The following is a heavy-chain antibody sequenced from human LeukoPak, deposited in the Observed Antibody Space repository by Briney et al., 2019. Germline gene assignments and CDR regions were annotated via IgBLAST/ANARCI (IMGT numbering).Heavy chain of an antibody. CDR1: GFTFSNYA. Sequence: GGSLRLSCAASGFTFSNYAMSWVRQAPGKGLEWVSSMSGSGGSTYYANSVKGRFTISRDNSKNTLYLQMNNLRAEDTALYYCAKNQGQWLVPVDYWGQGTLVTVSS. D-gene: IGHD6-19*01. CDR3: AKNQGQWLVPVDY. V-gene: IGHV3-23*01. J-gene: IGHJ4*02. CDR2: MSGSGGST.